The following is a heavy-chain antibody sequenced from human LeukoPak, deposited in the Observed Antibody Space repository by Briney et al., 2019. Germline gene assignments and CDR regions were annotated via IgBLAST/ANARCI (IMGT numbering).Heavy chain of an antibody. D-gene: IGHD6-6*01. J-gene: IGHJ4*02. V-gene: IGHV4-59*01. CDR1: GGSISSYY. CDR3: ARSPYSSSSEFDY. CDR2: IYYSGST. Sequence: SETLSLTCTVSGGSISSYYWSWIRQPPGKGLEWIGYIYYSGSTNYNPSLKSRVTISVDTSKNQFSLKLGSVTAADTAVYYCARSPYSSSSEFDYWGQGTLVTVSS.